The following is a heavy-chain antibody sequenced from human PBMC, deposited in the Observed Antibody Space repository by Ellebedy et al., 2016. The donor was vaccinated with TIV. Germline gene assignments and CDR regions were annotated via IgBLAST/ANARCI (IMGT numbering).Heavy chain of an antibody. Sequence: GESLKISCVASGFTLDHYAMHWVRQAPGKGLEYVALICGNGRETYYADSVKGRFTVSRDNGKRSLSLQMNSLRTEDTALYFCTKDGTNYCATSTCSARSDNFYFYGMEVWGQGTTVTVS. J-gene: IGHJ6*02. CDR3: TKDGTNYCATSTCSARSDNFYFYGMEV. CDR2: ICGNGRET. D-gene: IGHD2-2*01. CDR1: GFTLDHYA. V-gene: IGHV3-43*02.